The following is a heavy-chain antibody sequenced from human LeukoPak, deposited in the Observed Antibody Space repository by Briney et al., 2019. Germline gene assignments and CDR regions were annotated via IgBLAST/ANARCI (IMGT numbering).Heavy chain of an antibody. CDR1: GFTVSTNY. D-gene: IGHD6-19*01. Sequence: GGSLRLSCAASGFTVSTNYMTWVRQAPGKGLEWVSVIYTGVSTYYADSVKGRFTISRDNSKNTLYLQTNSPRAEDTAVYYCARDSSGWYYFDYWGQGTLVTVSS. J-gene: IGHJ4*02. CDR3: ARDSSGWYYFDY. V-gene: IGHV3-66*01. CDR2: IYTGVST.